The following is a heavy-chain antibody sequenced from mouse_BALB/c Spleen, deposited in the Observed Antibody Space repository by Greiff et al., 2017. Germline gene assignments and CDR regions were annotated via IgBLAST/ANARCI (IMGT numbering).Heavy chain of an antibody. V-gene: IGHV14-1*02. CDR3: ASDGHAHYDMDD. Sequence: VQLQQSGAELVRPGASVKLSCKASGFTFTDYYMHWVKQRPEQGLEWIGWIDPENGNTKYNQKFQGKATITADTSSNTAYLQLSSLTSEDAAVYYCASDGHAHYDMDDWGEGTTVTVSS. D-gene: IGHD2-4*01. CDR2: IDPENGNT. CDR1: GFTFTDYY. J-gene: IGHJ1*01.